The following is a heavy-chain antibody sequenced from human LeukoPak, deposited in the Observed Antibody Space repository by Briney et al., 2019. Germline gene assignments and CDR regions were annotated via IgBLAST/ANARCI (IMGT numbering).Heavy chain of an antibody. CDR3: ASDLAAAGTWWFDP. J-gene: IGHJ5*02. CDR2: IIPIFGTA. V-gene: IGHV1-69*06. D-gene: IGHD6-13*01. CDR1: GGTFSSYA. Sequence: GASVKVSCKASGGTFSSYAISWVRQAPGQGLEWMGGIIPIFGTANYAQKFQGRVTITADKSTSTAYMELSSLRSEDTAVYYCASDLAAAGTWWFDPWGQGTLVTVSS.